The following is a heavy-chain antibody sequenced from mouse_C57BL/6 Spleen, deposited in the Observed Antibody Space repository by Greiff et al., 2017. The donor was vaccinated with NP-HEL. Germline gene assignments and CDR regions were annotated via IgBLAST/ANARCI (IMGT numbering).Heavy chain of an antibody. Sequence: QVQLKESGPGLVAPSQSLSITCTVSGFSLTSYGVHWVRQPPGKGLEWLVVIWSDGSTTYNSALKSRLSISKDNSKSQVFLKMNSLQTDDTAMYYCARQENYYGSRVPHAMDYWGQGTSVTVSS. J-gene: IGHJ4*01. CDR3: ARQENYYGSRVPHAMDY. V-gene: IGHV2-6-1*01. D-gene: IGHD1-1*01. CDR1: GFSLTSYG. CDR2: IWSDGST.